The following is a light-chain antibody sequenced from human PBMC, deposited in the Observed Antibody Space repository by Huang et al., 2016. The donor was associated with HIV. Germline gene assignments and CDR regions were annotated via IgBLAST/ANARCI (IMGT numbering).Light chain of an antibody. CDR3: MQGLQPPFT. J-gene: IGKJ3*01. CDR1: QNLLQSNGYNY. CDR2: WGS. Sequence: DIVMTQSPLSLPVTPGEPASISCRSSQNLLQSNGYNYLVWYRQKPGQSPQLLIYWGSQRASGVPDRFSGSGSGTNFTLKISRVEAEDIGVYYCMQGLQPPFTFGPGTKVGIK. V-gene: IGKV2-28*01.